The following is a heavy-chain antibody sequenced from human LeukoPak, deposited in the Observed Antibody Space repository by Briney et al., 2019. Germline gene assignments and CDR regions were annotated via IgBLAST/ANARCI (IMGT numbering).Heavy chain of an antibody. V-gene: IGHV4-34*01. CDR2: INHSGST. D-gene: IGHD3-16*01. CDR1: GGSFSGYY. CDR3: ARGTVWGPPNAFDI. J-gene: IGHJ3*02. Sequence: PSETLSLTCAVYGGSFSGYYWSWIRQPPGKGLEWIEEINHSGSTNYNPSLKSRVTISVDTSKNQFSLKLSSVTAADPAVYYCARGTVWGPPNAFDIWGQGTMVTVSS.